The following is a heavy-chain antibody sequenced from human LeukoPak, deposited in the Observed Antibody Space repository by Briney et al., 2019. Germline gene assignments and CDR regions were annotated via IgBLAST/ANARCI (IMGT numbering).Heavy chain of an antibody. D-gene: IGHD3-3*01. CDR2: ISWNSGSI. CDR1: GFTFDDYA. V-gene: IGHV3-9*01. Sequence: GGSLRLSCAASGFTFDDYAMHWVRQAPGKGLEWVSGISWNSGSIGYADSVKGRFTISRDNAKNSLYLQMNSLRAEDTALYYCAKDQSRFLEWLLEWGQGTLVTVSP. CDR3: AKDQSRFLEWLLE. J-gene: IGHJ4*02.